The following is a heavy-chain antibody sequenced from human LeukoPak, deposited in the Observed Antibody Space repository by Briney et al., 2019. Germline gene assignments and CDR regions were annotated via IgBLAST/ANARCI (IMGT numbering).Heavy chain of an antibody. CDR2: IKSDGSIT. V-gene: IGHV3-74*01. CDR3: ARGLDGRDWFDP. J-gene: IGHJ5*02. D-gene: IGHD3-9*01. Sequence: GGSLRLSCAASGFTFSSYSMNWVRHAPGKGLEWVSRIKSDGSITTYADSVKGRFTISRDNAKNSLYLQMNSLRAEDTAVYYCARGLDGRDWFDPWGQGTLVTVSS. CDR1: GFTFSSYS.